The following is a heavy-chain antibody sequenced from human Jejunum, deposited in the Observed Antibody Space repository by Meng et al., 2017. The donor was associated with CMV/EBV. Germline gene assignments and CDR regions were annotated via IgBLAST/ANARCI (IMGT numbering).Heavy chain of an antibody. CDR2: ITKSGSHI. CDR3: AKAIDFDS. Sequence: SCAASGFTFSDYSMNWVRQAPGKGLEWVSSITKSGSHIHYADSVKGRFTISRDDSKNTLYLEMNSLRGKDTALYYCAKAIDFDSWGQGTLVTVSS. J-gene: IGHJ4*02. D-gene: IGHD1-26*01. V-gene: IGHV3-21*04. CDR1: GFTFSDYS.